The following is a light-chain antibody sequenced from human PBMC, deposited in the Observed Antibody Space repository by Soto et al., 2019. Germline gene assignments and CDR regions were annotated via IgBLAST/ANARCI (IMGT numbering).Light chain of an antibody. CDR3: QQRSNWPPIT. CDR2: DAS. V-gene: IGKV3-11*01. J-gene: IGKJ5*01. CDR1: QNLRSS. Sequence: EIVMTQSPATLSVSPGERATLSCRASQNLRSSLAWYQQKPGQAPRLLIHDASHRAAGIPARFSGSGFGTDFTLTISSLEPEDAAVYYCQQRSNWPPITFGQGTRLEIK.